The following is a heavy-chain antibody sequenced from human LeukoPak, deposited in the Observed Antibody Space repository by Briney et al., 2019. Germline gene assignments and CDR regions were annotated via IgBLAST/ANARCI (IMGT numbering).Heavy chain of an antibody. CDR1: GYTFTDYE. J-gene: IGHJ4*02. CDR3: ARNPSRSDTYFDL. D-gene: IGHD5-18*01. V-gene: IGHV1-8*01. Sequence: GASVKVSCKASGYTFTDYEINWVRQASGQGLGWMGWTNPSSRNRAYAPKFEGRVTMTTDTSTSTAYMELRSLTSEDTAVYYCARNPSRSDTYFDLWGKGTLVTVSS. CDR2: TNPSSRNR.